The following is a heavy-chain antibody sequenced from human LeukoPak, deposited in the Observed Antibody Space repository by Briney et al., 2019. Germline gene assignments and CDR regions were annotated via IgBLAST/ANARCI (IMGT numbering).Heavy chain of an antibody. J-gene: IGHJ4*02. D-gene: IGHD2-15*01. CDR1: GGSFSGHY. CDR3: VRIDDY. V-gene: IGHV4-34*01. CDR2: IDHSGST. Sequence: SETLSLTCAVYGGSFSGHYWSWIRQSPGKGLEWIGEIDHSGSTNYNPSLKSRVTMSVDTSKNQFSLKLSSVTAADTAVYYCVRIDDYWGQGTLVTVSS.